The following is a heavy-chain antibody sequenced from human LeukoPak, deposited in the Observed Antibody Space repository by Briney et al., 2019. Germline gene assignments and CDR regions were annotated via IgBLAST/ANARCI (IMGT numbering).Heavy chain of an antibody. CDR1: GYTFTSYG. J-gene: IGHJ6*02. V-gene: IGHV1-18*01. CDR3: ASGGAVAGDYYYGMDV. D-gene: IGHD6-19*01. CDR2: ISAYNGNT. Sequence: ASVKVSCKASGYTFTSYGISWVRQAPGQGLEWMGWISAYNGNTNYAQKLQGRVTMTTDTSTSTAYMELRSLRSEDTAVYYCASGGAVAGDYYYGMDVWGQGTTVTVSS.